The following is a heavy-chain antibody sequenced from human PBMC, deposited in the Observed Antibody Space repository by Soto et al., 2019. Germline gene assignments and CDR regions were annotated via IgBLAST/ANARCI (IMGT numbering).Heavy chain of an antibody. V-gene: IGHV3-13*01. CDR1: GFTFSSYD. Sequence: EVQLVESGGGLVQPGGSLRLSCAASGFTFSSYDMHWVRQATGKGLEWVSAIGTAGDTYYPGSVKGRFTISRENAKNSLYLQMNSLSAGDTAVYYCARDIVVVPAAIHPTTNQVDYWGQGTLVTVSS. CDR2: IGTAGDT. CDR3: ARDIVVVPAAIHPTTNQVDY. D-gene: IGHD2-2*02. J-gene: IGHJ4*02.